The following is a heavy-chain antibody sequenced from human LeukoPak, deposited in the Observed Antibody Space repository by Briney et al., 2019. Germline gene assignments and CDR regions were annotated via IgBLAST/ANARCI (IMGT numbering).Heavy chain of an antibody. CDR2: ISGSGGST. D-gene: IGHD1-26*01. V-gene: IGHV3-23*01. J-gene: IGHJ6*02. Sequence: GGSLRPSCAASGFTFSSYAMSWVRQAPGKGLEWVSAISGSGGSTYYADSVKGRFTISRDNSKNTLYLQMNSLRAEDTAVYYCAKITTVGYYGMDVWGQGTTVTVSS. CDR3: AKITTVGYYGMDV. CDR1: GFTFSSYA.